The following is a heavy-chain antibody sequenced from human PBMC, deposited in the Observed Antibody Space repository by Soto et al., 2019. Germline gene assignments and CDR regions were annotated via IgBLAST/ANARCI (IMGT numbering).Heavy chain of an antibody. Sequence: QVQLVQSGAEVKKPGSSVKVSCKASGGTFSSYAISWVRQAPGQGLEWMGGIIPIFGTANYSQKFQGRVTITADESTSTAYMELSSLRSEDTAVYYCARSSGHSSSSDYYYGMDVWGQGSTVTVSS. CDR1: GGTFSSYA. D-gene: IGHD6-6*01. CDR3: ARSSGHSSSSDYYYGMDV. CDR2: IIPIFGTA. J-gene: IGHJ6*02. V-gene: IGHV1-69*01.